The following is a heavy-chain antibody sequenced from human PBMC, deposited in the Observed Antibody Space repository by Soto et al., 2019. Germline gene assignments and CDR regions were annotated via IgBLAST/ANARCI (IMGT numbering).Heavy chain of an antibody. J-gene: IGHJ3*01. V-gene: IGHV2-5*02. D-gene: IGHD3-3*01. CDR1: GFSLSTTGVG. CDR2: IYWDDDK. CDR3: AHRIFAVSPDVFTV. Sequence: SGPTLVNPTQTLTLTCTFSGFSLSTTGVGVGWIRQPPGKALEWLALIYWDDDKRYSPSLKSRLTITKDTSKNQVVLAMTNMDPVDTATYYCAHRIFAVSPDVFTVWGQGTMVTVSS.